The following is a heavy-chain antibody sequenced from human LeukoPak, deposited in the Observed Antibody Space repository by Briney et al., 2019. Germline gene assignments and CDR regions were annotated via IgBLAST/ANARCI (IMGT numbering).Heavy chain of an antibody. CDR2: ISSSSRTI. Sequence: TGGSLRLSRAASGFTFSTYSMNWVRQAPGEGLEWISYISSSSRTIYYADSVKGQFTISSDNAKNSLYLQMNSLRDEDTAVYYCARDYYDSSGYFYPNAFDIWGQGTMVTVSS. J-gene: IGHJ3*02. CDR1: GFTFSTYS. CDR3: ARDYYDSSGYFYPNAFDI. D-gene: IGHD3-22*01. V-gene: IGHV3-48*02.